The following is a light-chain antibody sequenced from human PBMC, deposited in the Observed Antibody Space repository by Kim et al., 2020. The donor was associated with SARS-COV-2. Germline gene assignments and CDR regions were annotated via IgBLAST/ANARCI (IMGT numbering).Light chain of an antibody. V-gene: IGLV2-14*03. CDR1: DSDVGGYNY. J-gene: IGLJ2*01. CDR2: DVS. Sequence: GQSITISCPGTDSDVGGYNYVSWYQQHPDNAPKLIIYDVSNRPSGVSNRFSGSKSGNTASLTISGLQAEDEAHYYCNSYTISSTLVFGGGTKVTVL. CDR3: NSYTISSTLV.